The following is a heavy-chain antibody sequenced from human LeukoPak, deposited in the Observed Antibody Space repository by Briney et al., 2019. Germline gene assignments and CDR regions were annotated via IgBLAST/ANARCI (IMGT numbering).Heavy chain of an antibody. CDR1: GFTVSSNY. CDR3: ARFNVGYYEPFDY. Sequence: GGSLSLSCAASGFTVSSNYMSWVRQAPRQGLEWVSVIYSGGSTYYAHSVKGRFTISRDNSKNTLYLLMKSLRAEDTAVYYCARFNVGYYEPFDYWGEVTLVTVSS. V-gene: IGHV3-66*01. D-gene: IGHD1-26*01. J-gene: IGHJ4*02. CDR2: IYSGGST.